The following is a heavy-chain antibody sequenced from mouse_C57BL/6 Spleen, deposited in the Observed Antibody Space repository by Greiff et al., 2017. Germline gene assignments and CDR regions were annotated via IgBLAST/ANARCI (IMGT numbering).Heavy chain of an antibody. V-gene: IGHV1-15*01. D-gene: IGHD1-1*01. Sequence: QVQLQQSGAELVRPGASVTLSCKASGYTFTDYEMHWVKQTPVHGLEWIGAIDPETGGTAYNQKFKGKAILTADKSSSTAYMELRSLTSEDSAVYYCTRWGITTVVDYLDDWGQGTTLTVSS. CDR1: GYTFTDYE. CDR3: TRWGITTVVDYLDD. J-gene: IGHJ2*01. CDR2: IDPETGGT.